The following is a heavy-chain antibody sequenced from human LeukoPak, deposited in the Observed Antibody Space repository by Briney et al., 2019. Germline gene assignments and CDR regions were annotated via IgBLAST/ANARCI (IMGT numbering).Heavy chain of an antibody. V-gene: IGHV4-34*01. CDR1: GGSFSGYY. CDR2: INHSGST. D-gene: IGHD6-19*01. CDR3: ARSIAVPMNWFDP. J-gene: IGHJ5*02. Sequence: SETLSLTCAVYGGSFSGYYWSWIRQPPGKGLEWIGEINHSGSTNYNPSLKSRVTISVDTSKNQFPLKLSSVTAADRAVYYCARSIAVPMNWFDPWGQGTLVTVSS.